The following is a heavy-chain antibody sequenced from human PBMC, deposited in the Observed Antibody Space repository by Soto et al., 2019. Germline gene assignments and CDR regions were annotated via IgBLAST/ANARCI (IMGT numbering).Heavy chain of an antibody. CDR1: GGSIGSSSYY. D-gene: IGHD6-19*01. CDR3: ARELQWLVPYYYCYYLAV. CDR2: IYYSGST. J-gene: IGHJ6*03. Sequence: SETLSLTCTVSGGSIGSSSYYWGWIRQPPGKGLEWIGSIYYSGSTYYNPSLKSRVTISVDTSKNQFSLRLSSVTAADTAVYYCARELQWLVPYYYCYYLAVWGQGTTVTVSS. V-gene: IGHV4-39*02.